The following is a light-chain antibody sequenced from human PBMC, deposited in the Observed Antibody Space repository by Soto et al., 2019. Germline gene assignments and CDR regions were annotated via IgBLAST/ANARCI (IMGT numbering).Light chain of an antibody. CDR3: QQFGFPPMYT. CDR1: PSVSSRY. CDR2: GES. J-gene: IGKJ2*01. Sequence: EIVLTQSQGTLSLSPGARATLSCRASPSVSSRYVAWYQQKPGQAPRLLIYGESSSATAIPDRFSGSGSGADFTLTISRLEPEDFAVYYCQQFGFPPMYTFGQGTKLEIK. V-gene: IGKV3-20*01.